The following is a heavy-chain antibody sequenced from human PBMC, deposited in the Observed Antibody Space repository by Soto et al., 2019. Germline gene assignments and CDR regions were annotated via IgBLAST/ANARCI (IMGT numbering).Heavy chain of an antibody. J-gene: IGHJ5*02. CDR3: AREQRAYYYCLGVNWFAP. CDR1: GGCFSGYY. V-gene: IGHV4-34*01. Sequence: QVQLQQWGAGLLKPSETLSLTCAVYGGCFSGYYWSWIRQPPGKGLEWIGEINHSGSTNYNPSLRSRLTISVDTSKTQFLRKLGSVTAADTAVYCWAREQRAYYYCLGVNWFAPWGQGTLVTVSS. D-gene: IGHD3-10*01. CDR2: INHSGST.